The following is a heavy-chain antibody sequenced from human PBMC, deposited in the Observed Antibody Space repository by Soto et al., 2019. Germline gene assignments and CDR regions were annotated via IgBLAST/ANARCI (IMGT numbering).Heavy chain of an antibody. CDR3: ARDSSNWSDQNYYYYGMDV. J-gene: IGHJ6*02. CDR1: GDSFTGYY. V-gene: IGHV1-2*04. Sequence: ASVKVSCKACGDSFTGYYMHWVRQAPGQGLEWMGWINPNSGGTNYAQKFQGWVTMTRDTSISTAYMELSRLRSDDTAVYYCARDSSNWSDQNYYYYGMDVWGQGTTVTVSS. D-gene: IGHD1-20*01. CDR2: INPNSGGT.